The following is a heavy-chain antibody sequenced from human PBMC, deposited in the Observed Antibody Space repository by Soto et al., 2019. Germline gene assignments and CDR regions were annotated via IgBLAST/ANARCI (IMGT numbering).Heavy chain of an antibody. Sequence: QVQLVQSGAEVKKPGSSVKLSCKTSGGTFRNYAINRVRQAPGQGLEWMGGSIPVFGTANYAQTFQGRFTTTADESTSTAYMELSSLRSEDTAVYYCAIPLPKQQLVRGAFDHWGQGTLVTVAS. D-gene: IGHD6-13*01. V-gene: IGHV1-69*01. CDR3: AIPLPKQQLVRGAFDH. CDR1: GGTFRNYA. CDR2: SIPVFGTA. J-gene: IGHJ4*02.